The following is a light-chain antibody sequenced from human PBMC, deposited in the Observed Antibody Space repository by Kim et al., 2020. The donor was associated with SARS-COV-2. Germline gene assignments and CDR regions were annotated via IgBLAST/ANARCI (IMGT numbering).Light chain of an antibody. CDR2: DAS. Sequence: DIQMTQSPSTLSASVGDRVTITCRASQSIFTRLNWYQQKPGKAPKLLIYDASTLQSGVPSRFSGSGSGTDFTLSISSLQPDDFATYFCQRNNIAPRTFGPGTKVDIK. CDR3: QRNNIAPRT. CDR1: QSIFTR. J-gene: IGKJ3*01. V-gene: IGKV1-39*01.